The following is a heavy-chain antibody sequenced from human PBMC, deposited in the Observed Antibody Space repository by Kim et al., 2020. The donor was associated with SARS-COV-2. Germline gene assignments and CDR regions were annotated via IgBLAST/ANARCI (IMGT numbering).Heavy chain of an antibody. Sequence: YAGSVRGRFTISRDNAKNTLYLQMNRLGPEDTAVYYCARDVGAAAGTADFWGQGTLVTVSS. CDR3: ARDVGAAAGTADF. J-gene: IGHJ4*02. D-gene: IGHD6-13*01. V-gene: IGHV3-74*01.